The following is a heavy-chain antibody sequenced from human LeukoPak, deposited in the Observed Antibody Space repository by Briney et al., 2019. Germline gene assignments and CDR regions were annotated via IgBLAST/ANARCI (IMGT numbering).Heavy chain of an antibody. J-gene: IGHJ4*02. Sequence: ASVKVPCKVSGYTLTELAIHWVRQAPGKGFEWMGGFDPEDVETIYAQKFQGRVTMTEDTYTDTAYMELSSLRSEDTAVYYCATYSGYAAYWGQGTLVSVSS. V-gene: IGHV1-24*01. CDR2: FDPEDVET. CDR1: GYTLTELA. CDR3: ATYSGYAAY. D-gene: IGHD5-12*01.